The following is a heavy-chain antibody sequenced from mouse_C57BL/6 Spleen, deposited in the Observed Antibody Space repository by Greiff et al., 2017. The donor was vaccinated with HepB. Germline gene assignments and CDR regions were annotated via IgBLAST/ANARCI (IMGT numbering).Heavy chain of an antibody. CDR3: ARTYGYDGGYFDY. CDR2: INPGSGGT. CDR1: GYAFTNYL. V-gene: IGHV1-54*01. Sequence: VQLQQSGAELVRPGTSVKVSCKASGYAFTNYLIEWVKQRPGQGLEWIGVINPGSGGTNYNEKFKGKATLTADKSSSTAYMQLSSLTSEDSAVYFCARTYGYDGGYFDYWGQGTTLTVSS. D-gene: IGHD2-2*01. J-gene: IGHJ2*01.